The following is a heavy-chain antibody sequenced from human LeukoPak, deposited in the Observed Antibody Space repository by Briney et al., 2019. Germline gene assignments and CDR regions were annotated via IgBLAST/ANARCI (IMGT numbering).Heavy chain of an antibody. J-gene: IGHJ4*02. D-gene: IGHD5-18*01. CDR1: VFTFSSYG. Sequence: GRSLRLSCAASVFTFSSYGMHWVRQAPGKGLEWVAVIWYDGSNKYYADSVKGLFTISRDNSKNTLYLQMNSLRAEDTAVYYCARGNTAMVTWGQGTLVTVSS. V-gene: IGHV3-33*01. CDR3: ARGNTAMVT. CDR2: IWYDGSNK.